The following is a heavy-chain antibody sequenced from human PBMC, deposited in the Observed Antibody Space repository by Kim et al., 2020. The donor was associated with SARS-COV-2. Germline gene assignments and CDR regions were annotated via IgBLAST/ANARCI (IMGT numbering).Heavy chain of an antibody. CDR2: IRSKAYGGTT. D-gene: IGHD3-22*01. J-gene: IGHJ4*02. Sequence: GGSLRLSCTASGFTFGDYAMSWFRQAPGKGLEWVGFIRSKAYGGTTEYAASVKGRFTISRDDSKSIAYLQMNNLKTEDTAVYYCTRDRHYYYDSSGYQLDYWGQGTLVTVSS. CDR3: TRDRHYYYDSSGYQLDY. CDR1: GFTFGDYA. V-gene: IGHV3-49*03.